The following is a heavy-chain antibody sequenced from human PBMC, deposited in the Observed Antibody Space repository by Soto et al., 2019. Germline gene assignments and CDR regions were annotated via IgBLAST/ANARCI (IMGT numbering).Heavy chain of an antibody. J-gene: IGHJ6*02. V-gene: IGHV3-23*01. CDR3: AKFVITFGGVAGAYGMDV. CDR2: ISGSGGST. D-gene: IGHD3-16*01. Sequence: GGSLRLSCAASGFTFSSYAMSWVRQAPGKGLEWVSAISGSGGSTYYADSVKGRFTIPRDNSKNTLYLQMNSLRAEDTAVYYCAKFVITFGGVAGAYGMDVWRQGTTVTVSS. CDR1: GFTFSSYA.